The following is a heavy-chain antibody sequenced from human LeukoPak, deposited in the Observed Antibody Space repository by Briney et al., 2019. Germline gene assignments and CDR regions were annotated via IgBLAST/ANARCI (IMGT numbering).Heavy chain of an antibody. CDR3: ARAWAVSFDN. CDR2: ISISGNIK. Sequence: GGSLRLSCAASGFTISSYEMIWVRQAPGKGLEWVSYISISGNIKKYADSVRGRSTISRDNAKNSLYLQMNSLRAADTAVYYCARAWAVSFDNWGEGTLVTVSS. CDR1: GFTISSYE. J-gene: IGHJ4*02. V-gene: IGHV3-48*03. D-gene: IGHD3-22*01.